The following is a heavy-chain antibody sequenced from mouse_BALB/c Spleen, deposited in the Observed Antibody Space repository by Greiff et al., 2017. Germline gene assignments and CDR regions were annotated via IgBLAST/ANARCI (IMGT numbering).Heavy chain of an antibody. V-gene: IGHV1-69*02. CDR3: ARGVYYAYAMDY. CDR2: IDPSDSYT. Sequence: VQLQQPGAELVKPGASVKLSCKASGYTFTSYWMHWVKQRPGQGLEWIGEIDPSDSYTNYNQKFKGKATLTVDKSSSTAYMQLSSLTSEDSAVYYCARGVYYAYAMDYWGQGTSVTVSS. D-gene: IGHD2-1*01. J-gene: IGHJ4*01. CDR1: GYTFTSYW.